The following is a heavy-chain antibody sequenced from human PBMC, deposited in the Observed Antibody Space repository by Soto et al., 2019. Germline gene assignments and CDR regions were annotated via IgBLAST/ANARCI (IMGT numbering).Heavy chain of an antibody. V-gene: IGHV3-48*02. CDR2: ICSGSSTI. Sequence: RVPNAASEVNFISHSIRCIRKDPGKGLEWVSYICSGSSTIYYAGSVKGRFTVSRDNAKNSLYLQMNSLRDEDTDVYDCTRVGRLGLEYWGQGAWVTVS. CDR1: EVNFISHS. J-gene: IGHJ4*02. CDR3: TRVGRLGLEY.